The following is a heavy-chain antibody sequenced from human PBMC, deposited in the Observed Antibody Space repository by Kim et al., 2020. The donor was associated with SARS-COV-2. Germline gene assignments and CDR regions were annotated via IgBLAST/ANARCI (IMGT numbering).Heavy chain of an antibody. V-gene: IGHV3-11*03. D-gene: IGHD3-16*01. Sequence: SVKGRFTISRDNAKNSLYLQMNSLRAEDTAVYYCARRVGDPSGMDVWGQGTTVTVSS. CDR3: ARRVGDPSGMDV. J-gene: IGHJ6*02.